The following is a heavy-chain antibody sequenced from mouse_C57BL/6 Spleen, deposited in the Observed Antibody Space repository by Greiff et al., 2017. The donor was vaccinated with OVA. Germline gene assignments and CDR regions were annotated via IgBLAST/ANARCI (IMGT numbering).Heavy chain of an antibody. CDR1: GFSLTSYG. Sequence: QVQLKESGPGLVAPSQSLSITCTVSGFSLTSYGVHWVRQPPGKGLEWLVVIWSDGSTTYNSALKSRLSISKDNSKSQVFLKMNSLQTDDTAMYYCARHPHYGSSYGYAMDYWGQGTSVTVSS. CDR3: ARHPHYGSSYGYAMDY. V-gene: IGHV2-6-1*01. J-gene: IGHJ4*01. D-gene: IGHD1-1*01. CDR2: IWSDGST.